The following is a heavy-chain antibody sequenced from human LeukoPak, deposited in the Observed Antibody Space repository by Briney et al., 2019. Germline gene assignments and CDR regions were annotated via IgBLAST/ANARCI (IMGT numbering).Heavy chain of an antibody. J-gene: IGHJ3*02. V-gene: IGHV1-69*01. CDR3: ATATYCGGDCYSVVVAFDI. CDR1: GGTFSSYA. D-gene: IGHD2-21*02. Sequence: SVKVPCKASGGTFSSYAISWVRQAPGQGLEWMGGIIPIFGTANYAQKFQGRVTITADESTSTAYMELSSLRSEDTAVYYCATATYCGGDCYSVVVAFDIWGQGTMVTVSS. CDR2: IIPIFGTA.